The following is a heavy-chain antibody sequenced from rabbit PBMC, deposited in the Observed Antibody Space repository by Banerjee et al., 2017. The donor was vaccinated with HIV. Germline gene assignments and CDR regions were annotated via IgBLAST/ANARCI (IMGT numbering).Heavy chain of an antibody. CDR1: GFDFSSYG. Sequence: QEQLVESGGGLVQPGGSLKLSCKASGFDFSSYGVSWVRQAPGKGLEWIGCINTSSGNTVYASWAKGRFTISKTSSTTVTLQMTSLTAADTATYFCLRGTYLDYFELWGPGTLVTVS. J-gene: IGHJ4*01. CDR3: LRGTYLDYFEL. V-gene: IGHV1S45*01. CDR2: INTSSGNT. D-gene: IGHD8-1*01.